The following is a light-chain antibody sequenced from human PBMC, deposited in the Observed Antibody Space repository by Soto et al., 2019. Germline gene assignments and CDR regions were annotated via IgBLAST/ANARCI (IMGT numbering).Light chain of an antibody. CDR3: SSYTTTSTLIV. J-gene: IGLJ1*01. V-gene: IGLV2-14*01. Sequence: QSALTQPASVSASPGQSITISCTGTSSDIGGYNYVSWYQQVPGTAPKLMIYGVTIRPSGVSSRFSGSKSGNTASLTISGLQAEDEADYYYSSYTTTSTLIVFGTGTKLTVL. CDR1: SSDIGGYNY. CDR2: GVT.